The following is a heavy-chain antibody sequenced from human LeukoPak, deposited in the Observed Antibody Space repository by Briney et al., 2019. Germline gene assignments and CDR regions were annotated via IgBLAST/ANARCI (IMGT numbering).Heavy chain of an antibody. CDR2: ISSSSSYI. D-gene: IGHD5-24*01. CDR3: ARLLPRWLQTMDY. V-gene: IGHV3-21*01. Sequence: GGSLRLSCAASGFPFISYSMNWVRQAPGKGLEWVSSISSSSSYIYYADSVKGRFTISRDNAKNSLYLQMNSLRAEDTAVYYCARLLPRWLQTMDYWGQGTLVTVSS. CDR1: GFPFISYS. J-gene: IGHJ4*02.